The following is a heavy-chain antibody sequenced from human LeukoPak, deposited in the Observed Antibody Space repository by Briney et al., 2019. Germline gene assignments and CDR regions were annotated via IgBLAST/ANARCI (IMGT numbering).Heavy chain of an antibody. CDR2: ISYDGSNK. J-gene: IGHJ4*02. V-gene: IGHV3-30*18. CDR1: GFTFSNYD. CDR3: AKDREGTTFDN. Sequence: GRSLRLSCAAPGFTFSNYDMHWVRQAPGKGLEWVAVISYDGSNKYYADSVKGRFTISRDNSKNTVYLQMNSLRAEDTAVYYCAKDREGTTFDNWGQGTLVTVSS. D-gene: IGHD1-7*01.